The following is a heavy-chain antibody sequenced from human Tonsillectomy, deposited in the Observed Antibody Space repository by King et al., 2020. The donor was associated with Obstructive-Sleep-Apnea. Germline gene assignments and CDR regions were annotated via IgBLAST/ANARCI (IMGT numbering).Heavy chain of an antibody. CDR3: ARDTGRSGSYYIFDY. CDR1: GYTFTGYY. CDR2: INPNSGGT. D-gene: IGHD3-10*01. Sequence: VQLVESGAEVKKPGASVKVSCKASGYTFTGYYMHWVRQAPGQGLEWMGWINPNSGGTNYAQKFQGWVTMTRETSISTAYMELSRLRSDDTAGYYCARDTGRSGSYYIFDYWGQGTLVTVSS. J-gene: IGHJ4*02. V-gene: IGHV1-2*04.